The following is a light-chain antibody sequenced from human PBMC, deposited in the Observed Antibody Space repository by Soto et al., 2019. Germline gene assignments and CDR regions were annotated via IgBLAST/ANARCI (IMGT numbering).Light chain of an antibody. CDR2: EAF. Sequence: QSVLTQPASVSGSPGQSITISCTGTSSDVGSYNLVSWYQQHPGKAPKLMIYEAFERPSGVSNRFSGSKSGNTASLTISGLQAEDEADYYCCSYAGGSPPYVFGTGTKVTVL. J-gene: IGLJ1*01. CDR3: CSYAGGSPPYV. V-gene: IGLV2-23*01. CDR1: SSDVGSYNL.